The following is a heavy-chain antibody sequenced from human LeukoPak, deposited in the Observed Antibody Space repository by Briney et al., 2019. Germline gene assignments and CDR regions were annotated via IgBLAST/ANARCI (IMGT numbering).Heavy chain of an antibody. V-gene: IGHV1-18*01. CDR3: ARDDYSYDSSGQGDY. CDR2: ISAYNGNT. D-gene: IGHD3-22*01. CDR1: GYTFTSYG. Sequence: ASVKVSCKASGYTFTSYGISWVRQAPGQGLEWMGWISAYNGNTNYAQKLQGRVTMTTDTSTSTAYMELRSLRSDDTAVYYCARDDYSYDSSGQGDYWGQGTLVTVSS. J-gene: IGHJ4*02.